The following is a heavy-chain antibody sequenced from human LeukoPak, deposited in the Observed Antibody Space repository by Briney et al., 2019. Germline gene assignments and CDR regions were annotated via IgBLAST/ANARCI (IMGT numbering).Heavy chain of an antibody. CDR3: STEPRSLLY. CDR2: ISWNSGSI. D-gene: IGHD4-17*01. Sequence: GGSLRLSCPASGLTFSSYGMHWVRQAPGKGLEWVSGISWNSGSIGYADSVKGRFTISGDNAKNSLYLQLNSLRPEDTALYYCSTEPRSLLYWGHGTLVTVSS. J-gene: IGHJ4*01. V-gene: IGHV3-9*01. CDR1: GLTFSSYG.